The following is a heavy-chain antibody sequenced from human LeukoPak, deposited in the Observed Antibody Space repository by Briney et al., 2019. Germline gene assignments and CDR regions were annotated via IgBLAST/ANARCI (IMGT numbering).Heavy chain of an antibody. V-gene: IGHV1-69*13. CDR1: GGTFSSYA. Sequence: ASVKVSCKASGGTFSSYAISWVRQAPGQGLEWMGGIIPIFGTANYAQKFQGRVTITADESTSTAYMELSSLRSEDTAVYYCADQNQEASIKWFDPWGQGTLVTVSS. CDR3: ADQNQEASIKWFDP. J-gene: IGHJ5*02. CDR2: IIPIFGTA. D-gene: IGHD2/OR15-2a*01.